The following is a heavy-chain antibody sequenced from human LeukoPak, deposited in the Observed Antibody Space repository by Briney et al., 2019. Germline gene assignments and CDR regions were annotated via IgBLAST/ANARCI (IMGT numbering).Heavy chain of an antibody. CDR3: AKGGGLDV. D-gene: IGHD3-16*01. Sequence: WGSLRLSCAASGFTFSSYWMNWARQAPGKGLEWVASINHNGNVNYYVDSVKGRFTISRDNAKNSLYLQMSNLRAEDTAVYFCAKGGGLDVWGQGATVTVSS. CDR2: INHNGNVN. CDR1: GFTFSSYW. V-gene: IGHV3-7*03. J-gene: IGHJ6*02.